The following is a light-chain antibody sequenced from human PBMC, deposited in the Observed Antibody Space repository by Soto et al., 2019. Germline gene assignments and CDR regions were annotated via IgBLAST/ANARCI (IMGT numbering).Light chain of an antibody. CDR2: DAS. Sequence: EIVLTQSPSTLSLSAGERVTIACRASQSVSSYLAWYQQKPGQAPRLLIYDASNWATGIPARFSGSGSGTEFTLTITSLEPEDFAVYYCQQHSNWPPLTFGGGTKVEIK. V-gene: IGKV3-11*01. CDR1: QSVSSY. CDR3: QQHSNWPPLT. J-gene: IGKJ4*01.